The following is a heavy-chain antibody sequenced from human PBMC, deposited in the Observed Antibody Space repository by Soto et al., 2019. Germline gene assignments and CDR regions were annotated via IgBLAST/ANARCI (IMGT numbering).Heavy chain of an antibody. CDR3: VRGASVNFDY. Sequence: EVQLVESGGGVLRPGGSLRLSCAASGFTFDDYGMSWARQAPGKGLEWVSGVNWNGGSTGYADSVKGRFTISRDNAKNSLYLQMNSRRAEDAAVYYCVRGASVNFDYWGQGTLVTVSS. CDR1: GFTFDDYG. J-gene: IGHJ4*02. CDR2: VNWNGGST. V-gene: IGHV3-20*04.